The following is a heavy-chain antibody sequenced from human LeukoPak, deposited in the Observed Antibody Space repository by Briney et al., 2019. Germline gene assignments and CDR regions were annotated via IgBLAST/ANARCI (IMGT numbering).Heavy chain of an antibody. CDR3: AKWGDFDILTGYYVSDF. Sequence: GGSLRLSCVASEFTFGNYALTGVRQAPGKRLDWASAVTGRGGSTYYADSVKGRFTISRDNSRNTLFLQMNSLRAEDTAIYYCAKWGDFDILTGYYVSDFWGQGTLVTVSS. CDR2: VTGRGGST. D-gene: IGHD3-9*01. J-gene: IGHJ4*02. V-gene: IGHV3-23*01. CDR1: EFTFGNYA.